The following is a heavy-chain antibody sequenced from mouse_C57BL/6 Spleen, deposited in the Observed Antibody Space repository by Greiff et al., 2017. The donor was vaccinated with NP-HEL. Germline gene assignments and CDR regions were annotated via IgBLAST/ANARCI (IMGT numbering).Heavy chain of an antibody. D-gene: IGHD4-1*01. CDR2: IYPGDGDT. V-gene: IGHV1-80*01. J-gene: IGHJ1*03. Sequence: QVQLQQSGAELVKPGASVKISCKASGYAFSSYWMNWVKQRPGKGLEWIGQIYPGDGDTNYNGKFKGKATLTAYKSSSTADMQLSSLTSEDSAVYCFARSRTGTWGYFDVWGTGTTVTVSS. CDR3: ARSRTGTWGYFDV. CDR1: GYAFSSYW.